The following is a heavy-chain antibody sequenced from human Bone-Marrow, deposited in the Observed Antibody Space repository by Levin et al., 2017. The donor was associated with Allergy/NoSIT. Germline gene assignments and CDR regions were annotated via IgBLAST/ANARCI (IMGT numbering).Heavy chain of an antibody. CDR3: AGYDTSAYHSPFDY. V-gene: IGHV3-23*01. CDR2: ISGSGGNT. CDR1: GFIFRNYA. Sequence: GESLKISCAASGFIFRNYAMNWVRQAPGKWLEWVSQISGSGGNTHYADSVKGRFTISRDNSKNTLYLQMNSLRVEDTAVYYCAGYDTSAYHSPFDYWGQGTLVTVSS. D-gene: IGHD3-22*01. J-gene: IGHJ4*02.